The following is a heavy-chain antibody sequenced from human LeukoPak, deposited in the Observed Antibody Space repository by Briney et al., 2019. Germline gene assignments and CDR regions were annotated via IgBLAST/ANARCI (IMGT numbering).Heavy chain of an antibody. D-gene: IGHD3-10*01. J-gene: IGHJ4*02. V-gene: IGHV1-69*01. CDR3: ASHYYGSGSYDY. CDR1: GGTFSSYA. CDR2: IIPIFGTA. Sequence: GSSVKVSCKASGGTFSSYAISWVRQAPGQGLEWMGGIIPIFGTANYAQKFQGRVTITADESTSTAYMELSSLRSEDKAVYYCASHYYGSGSYDYWGQGTLVTVSS.